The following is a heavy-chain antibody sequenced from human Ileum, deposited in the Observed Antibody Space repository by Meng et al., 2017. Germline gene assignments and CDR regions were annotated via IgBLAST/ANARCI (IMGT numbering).Heavy chain of an antibody. CDR3: VRDGNSGGNYEN. J-gene: IGHJ4*02. V-gene: IGHV3-48*03. CDR2: IGRRGSPI. CDR1: GVTFSDDP. D-gene: IGHD4-23*01. Sequence: GESLKISCVASGVTFSDDPMDWVRQAPGKGLEWASYIGRRGSPIYYADSVKGRFTISRDNGENSLYLQMDSLTVEDTAVYYCVRDGNSGGNYENWGQGTLVTVSS.